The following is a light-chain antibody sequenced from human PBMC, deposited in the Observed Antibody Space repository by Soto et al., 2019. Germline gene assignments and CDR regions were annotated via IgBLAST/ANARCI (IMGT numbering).Light chain of an antibody. CDR3: QQRSNWPST. CDR2: DAS. Sequence: EIVLTQSPATLSLSPGERATLSYRASQSVSSSLAWYQQKPGQAPRLLIYDASNRATDIPARFTGSGSGTDFTLTISSLEPEDFAVYYCQQRSNWPSTFGQGTKLEIK. CDR1: QSVSSS. J-gene: IGKJ2*01. V-gene: IGKV3-11*01.